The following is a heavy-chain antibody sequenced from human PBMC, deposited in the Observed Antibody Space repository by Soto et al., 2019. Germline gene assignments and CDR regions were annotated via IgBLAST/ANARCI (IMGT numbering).Heavy chain of an antibody. J-gene: IGHJ4*02. CDR1: GGTFNTYT. D-gene: IGHD2-21*01. CDR3: AITYCRDNSCPRDFDF. Sequence: QVQVVQSGAEVKKPESSMKVSCKPSGGTFNTYTANWVRLAPGHGLEWMGRFIPILDMANYAQKFQDRVTITADRSTFTAYMELNSLTSDDTAVYYCAITYCRDNSCPRDFDFWGPGTRVTVSS. V-gene: IGHV1-69*02. CDR2: FIPILDMA.